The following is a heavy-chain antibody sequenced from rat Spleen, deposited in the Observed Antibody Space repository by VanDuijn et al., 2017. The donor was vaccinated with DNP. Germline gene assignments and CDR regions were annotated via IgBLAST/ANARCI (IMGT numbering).Heavy chain of an antibody. D-gene: IGHD4-6*01. V-gene: IGHV5-22*01. CDR1: GFTFSDYY. Sequence: EVQLVESGGGLVQPGRSLRLSCAASGFTFSDYYMAWVRQAPTKGLEWVAYISYDGGSVYYEDSVKGRFTISRDNAKSTLYLQMNSLRSVDMATYYCARPWDLGFAYWGQGTLVTVSS. CDR2: ISYDGGSV. J-gene: IGHJ3*01. CDR3: ARPWDLGFAY.